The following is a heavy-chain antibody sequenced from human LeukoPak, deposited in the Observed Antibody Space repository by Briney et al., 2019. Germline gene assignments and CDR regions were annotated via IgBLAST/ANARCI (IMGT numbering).Heavy chain of an antibody. CDR3: ARHKKSSGYKHGVYYYYGMDV. CDR2: IYYSGST. J-gene: IGHJ6*02. D-gene: IGHD6-19*01. V-gene: IGHV4-59*08. CDR1: GGSISSYY. Sequence: PSETLSLTCTVSGGSISSYYWSWIRQPPGKGLEWIGYIYYSGSTNYNPSLKSRVTISVDTSKNQFSLKLSSVTAADTAVYYCARHKKSSGYKHGVYYYYGMDVWGQGTTVTVSS.